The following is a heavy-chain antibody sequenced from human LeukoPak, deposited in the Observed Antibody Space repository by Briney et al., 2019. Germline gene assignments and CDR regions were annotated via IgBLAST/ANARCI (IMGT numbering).Heavy chain of an antibody. Sequence: PGGSLRLSCAASGFTFDDYAIHWVRHAPGKGLEWASGISWNSGSIGYADSVKGRFTISRDNAKNSLYLQMNSLRAEDTALYYCAKDSRLWFGVFDYWGQGTLVTVSS. V-gene: IGHV3-9*01. J-gene: IGHJ4*02. CDR3: AKDSRLWFGVFDY. D-gene: IGHD3-10*01. CDR2: ISWNSGSI. CDR1: GFTFDDYA.